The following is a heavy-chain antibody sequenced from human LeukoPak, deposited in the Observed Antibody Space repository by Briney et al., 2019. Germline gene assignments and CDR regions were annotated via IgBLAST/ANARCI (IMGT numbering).Heavy chain of an antibody. Sequence: GGSLRLSCAASGFTFSSYAMHWVRQAPGKGLEWVAVISYDGSNKYYADSVKGRFTISRDNSKNTLYPQMNSLRAEDTAVYYCARPGTGFDYWGQGTLVTVSS. V-gene: IGHV3-30*04. CDR2: ISYDGSNK. J-gene: IGHJ4*02. CDR1: GFTFSSYA. CDR3: ARPGTGFDY.